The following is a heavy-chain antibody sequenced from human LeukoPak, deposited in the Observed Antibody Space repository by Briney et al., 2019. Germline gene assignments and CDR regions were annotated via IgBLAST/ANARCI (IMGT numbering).Heavy chain of an antibody. CDR3: ARIDNFWSGYYRGS. V-gene: IGHV3-7*01. Sequence: GGSLRLSCAASGFTFSNYWMSWVRQAPGKGLEWVANIKQDGSEKYYVDSVKGRFTVSRDNAKNSLYLQMNSLRAEDTAVYYCARIDNFWSGYYRGSWGQGTLVTVSS. J-gene: IGHJ5*02. CDR1: GFTFSNYW. CDR2: IKQDGSEK. D-gene: IGHD3-3*01.